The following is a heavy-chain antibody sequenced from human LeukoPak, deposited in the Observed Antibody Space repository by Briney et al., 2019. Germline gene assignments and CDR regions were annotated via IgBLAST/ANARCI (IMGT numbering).Heavy chain of an antibody. CDR3: ARWYSSGWAFDY. V-gene: IGHV1-2*02. J-gene: IGHJ4*02. Sequence: ASVKVSCKASGYPFTGYYIHWVRQAPGQGFEWMGWINSSIGDTSYAQKFQGRITLTRDTSISTTYMELRSLTSDDTAVYYCARWYSSGWAFDYWGQGTLVTVSS. D-gene: IGHD6-19*01. CDR1: GYPFTGYY. CDR2: INSSIGDT.